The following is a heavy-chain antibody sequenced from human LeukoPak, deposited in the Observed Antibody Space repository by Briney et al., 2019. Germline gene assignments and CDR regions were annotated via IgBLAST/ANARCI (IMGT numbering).Heavy chain of an antibody. CDR1: GVTLSPDW. Sequence: TGGSLRLSCAASGVTLSPDWMAWVRQAPGEGREWVSAINKDGSGEYYMESVKARFSVSRDNARNSAYLQLDSLRGEDSAVYYCVSGYPSGYWGQGTQVTVSS. V-gene: IGHV3-7*01. CDR2: INKDGSGE. J-gene: IGHJ1*01. CDR3: VSGYPSGY. D-gene: IGHD1-26*01.